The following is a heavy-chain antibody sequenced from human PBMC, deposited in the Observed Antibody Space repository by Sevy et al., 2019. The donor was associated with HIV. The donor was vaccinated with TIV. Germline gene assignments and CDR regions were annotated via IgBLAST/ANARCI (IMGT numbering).Heavy chain of an antibody. Sequence: TLSLTCIVSGGSFTSDYWSWIRQPPGKGLEWIGYLYNRGSTTYNPSFKSRVTISVDTSKKQIYLKLNSVTAADTAVYYCARQYSSSFGIDYWGQGTRVTVSS. CDR1: GGSFTSDY. D-gene: IGHD6-6*01. CDR2: LYNRGST. V-gene: IGHV4-59*08. CDR3: ARQYSSSFGIDY. J-gene: IGHJ4*02.